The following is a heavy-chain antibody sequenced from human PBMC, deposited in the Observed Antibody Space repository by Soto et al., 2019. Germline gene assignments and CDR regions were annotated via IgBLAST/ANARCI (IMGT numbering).Heavy chain of an antibody. D-gene: IGHD2-2*01. J-gene: IGHJ6*02. CDR2: IYYSGST. CDR1: GGSISSYY. CDR3: ARDNGGYQPVYYGMDV. V-gene: IGHV4-59*01. Sequence: PSETLSLTCTVSGGSISSYYWSWIRQPPGKGLEWIGYIYYSGSTNYNPSLKSRVTISVDTSKNQFSLKLSSVTAADTAVYYCARDNGGYQPVYYGMDVWGQGTTVTV.